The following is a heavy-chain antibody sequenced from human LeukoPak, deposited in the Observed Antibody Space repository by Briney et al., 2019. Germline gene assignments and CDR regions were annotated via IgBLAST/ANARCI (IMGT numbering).Heavy chain of an antibody. CDR3: ARGPLRYCSGGSCPVFGY. CDR1: GGSFSGYY. CDR2: INHCGST. D-gene: IGHD2-15*01. V-gene: IGHV4-34*01. Sequence: SETLSLTCALYGGSFSGYYWSWIRQPPEKGREWIGEINHCGSTNYNPSLKSRVTISVDTSKNQFSLKLSSVTAADTAVYYCARGPLRYCSGGSCPVFGYWGQGTLVTVSS. J-gene: IGHJ4*02.